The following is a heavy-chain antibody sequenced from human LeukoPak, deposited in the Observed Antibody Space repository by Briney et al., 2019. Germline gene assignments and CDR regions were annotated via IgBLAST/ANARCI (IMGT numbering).Heavy chain of an antibody. D-gene: IGHD4-17*01. CDR2: IFTSGST. V-gene: IGHV4-61*02. J-gene: IGHJ6*02. CDR3: ARSNGDYLYSSYAMDV. CDR1: GGSISSGSYY. Sequence: PSQTLSLTCTVSGGSISSGSYYWNWIRQPAGKGPEWFGRIFTSGSTNYNPSLKSRVTISVDTSKNQFSLKLTSVTAADTAVYYCARSNGDYLYSSYAMDVWGQGTTVTVSS.